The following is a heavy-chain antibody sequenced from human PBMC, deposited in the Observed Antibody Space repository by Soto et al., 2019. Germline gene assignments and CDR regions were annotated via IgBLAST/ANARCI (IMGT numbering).Heavy chain of an antibody. J-gene: IGHJ6*02. D-gene: IGHD2-8*01. CDR3: ARGSAVHANLVDV. CDR1: GFTFSIYG. Sequence: PGGSLRLSCAASGFTFSIYGMHWVRQAPGKGLEWVAVIWYDGSNKYYADSVKGRFTISRDNSKNTLYLQMNSLRAEDTAVYYCARGSAVHANLVDVWGQGTTVTVSS. V-gene: IGHV3-33*01. CDR2: IWYDGSNK.